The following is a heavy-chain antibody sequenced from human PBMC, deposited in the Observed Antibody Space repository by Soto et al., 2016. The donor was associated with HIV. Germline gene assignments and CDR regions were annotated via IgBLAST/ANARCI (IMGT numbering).Heavy chain of an antibody. J-gene: IGHJ4*02. CDR3: VRDLGDCSGGSCYSGIFDY. Sequence: QVQLQESGPGLVKPSETLSLTCVVSDYSISSGYYWGWIRQPPGKGLECIGSIYHLGNTYYNPSLKSRVTISVDTSKNQFSLKLRSVTAADTAVYYCVRDLGDCSGGSCYSGIFDYWGQGTLVTVSS. CDR1: DYSISSGYY. D-gene: IGHD2-15*01. CDR2: IYHLGNT. V-gene: IGHV4-38-2*02.